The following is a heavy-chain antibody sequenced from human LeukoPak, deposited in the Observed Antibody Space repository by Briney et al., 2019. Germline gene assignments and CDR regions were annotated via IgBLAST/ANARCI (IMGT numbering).Heavy chain of an antibody. Sequence: GGSLRLSCAASGFTFSSYGMHWVRQAPSKGLEWVAVISYDGSNKYYADSVKGRFTISRDNSKNTLYLQMNSLRAEDTAVYYCATPRSYGLHDAFDIWGQGTMVTVSS. CDR2: ISYDGSNK. CDR1: GFTFSSYG. V-gene: IGHV3-30*03. D-gene: IGHD3-10*01. CDR3: ATPRSYGLHDAFDI. J-gene: IGHJ3*02.